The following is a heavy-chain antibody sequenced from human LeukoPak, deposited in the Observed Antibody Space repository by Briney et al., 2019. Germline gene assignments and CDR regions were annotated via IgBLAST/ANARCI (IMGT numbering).Heavy chain of an antibody. CDR3: AKNWGSDY. J-gene: IGHJ4*02. Sequence: GGSLRLSCAVSGFTFGSYVMTWVRQAPGKGLEWVSSISARGDSTYYADSVKGRFTISRDNSKNILYLQMISLRAEDTAVYHCAKNWGSDYWGQGTLVTVSS. D-gene: IGHD7-27*01. CDR1: GFTFGSYV. V-gene: IGHV3-23*01. CDR2: ISARGDST.